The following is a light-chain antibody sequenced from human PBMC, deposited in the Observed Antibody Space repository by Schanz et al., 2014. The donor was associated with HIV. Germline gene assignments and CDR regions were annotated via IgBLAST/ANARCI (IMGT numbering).Light chain of an antibody. J-gene: IGKJ3*01. CDR3: QHYGSS. V-gene: IGKV3-20*01. Sequence: IVLTQSPGTLSLSPGERATLSCRASQTVSSNSLGWYQQKRGQVPRLLIYSASRRANGIPDRFSGSGSGTDFTLTISRLEPEDFAVYYCQHYGSSFGPGTKVEIK. CDR1: QTVSSNS. CDR2: SAS.